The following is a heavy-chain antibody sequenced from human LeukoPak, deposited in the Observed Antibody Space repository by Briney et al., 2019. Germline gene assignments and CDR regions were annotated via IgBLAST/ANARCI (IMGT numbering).Heavy chain of an antibody. J-gene: IGHJ4*02. Sequence: GGSLRLSCAASGFTFSSYAMSWVRQAPGKGLEWVSAISGSGGSTYCADSVKGRFTISRDNSKNTLYLQMNSLRAEDTAVYYCAKENDFWSGYSQGNYWGQGTLVTVSS. CDR1: GFTFSSYA. V-gene: IGHV3-23*01. CDR3: AKENDFWSGYSQGNY. CDR2: ISGSGGST. D-gene: IGHD3-3*01.